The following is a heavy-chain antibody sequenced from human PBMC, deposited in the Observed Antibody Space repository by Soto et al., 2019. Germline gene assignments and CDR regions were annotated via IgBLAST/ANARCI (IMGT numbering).Heavy chain of an antibody. CDR1: GGSISSGGYS. J-gene: IGHJ4*02. V-gene: IGHV4-30-2*01. CDR2: NYHSGST. Sequence: QLQLQESGSGLVKPSQTLSLTCAVSGGSISSGGYSWSWIRQPPGKGLEWIGYNYHSGSTNYNPSLKSRFTRSVDRSKNQFSLKLSAVTAADTAVYYCARGAPVVNDYWGQGTLVTVSS. CDR3: ARGAPVVNDY. D-gene: IGHD3-22*01.